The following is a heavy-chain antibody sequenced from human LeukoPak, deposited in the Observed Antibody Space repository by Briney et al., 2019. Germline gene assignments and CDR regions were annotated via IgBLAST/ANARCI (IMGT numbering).Heavy chain of an antibody. Sequence: GGSLRLPCAASRFTFSNYWMHWVRQAPGKGLVWVSRIDTDGSTTRYADSVKGRFTISRDNAENTLYLQMDSLRAEDTALYYCARTRGDAFDIWGQGTVVTVSS. CDR2: IDTDGSTT. CDR1: RFTFSNYW. CDR3: ARTRGDAFDI. J-gene: IGHJ3*02. D-gene: IGHD3-10*01. V-gene: IGHV3-74*01.